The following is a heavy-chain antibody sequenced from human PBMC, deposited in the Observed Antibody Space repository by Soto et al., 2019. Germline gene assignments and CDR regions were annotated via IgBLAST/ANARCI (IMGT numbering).Heavy chain of an antibody. Sequence: QITLKESGPTLVKPTQTLTLTCSFSGFSLNTKAVGVGWICQPPGKALEWLALIYWDDDKRYSPSLKSRLTITKDTSKNQVVLILTNVDPVDTATYYCVHRWSGNWYAYWGQGTLVTVSS. CDR2: IYWDDDK. D-gene: IGHD6-13*01. J-gene: IGHJ4*02. V-gene: IGHV2-5*02. CDR3: VHRWSGNWYAY. CDR1: GFSLNTKAVG.